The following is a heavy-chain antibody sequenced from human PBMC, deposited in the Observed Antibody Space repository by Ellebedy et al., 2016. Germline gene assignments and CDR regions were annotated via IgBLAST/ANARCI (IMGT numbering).Heavy chain of an antibody. CDR3: ARAVMDDFWSGYPIYFDY. V-gene: IGHV4-4*02. J-gene: IGHJ4*02. CDR2: IYHSGST. D-gene: IGHD3-3*01. Sequence: SETLSLTXAVSGGSISSSNWWSWVRQPPGKGLEWIGEIYHSGSTNYNPSLKSRVTISVDKSKNQFPLKLSSVTAADTAVYYCARAVMDDFWSGYPIYFDYWGQGTLVTVSS. CDR1: GGSISSSNW.